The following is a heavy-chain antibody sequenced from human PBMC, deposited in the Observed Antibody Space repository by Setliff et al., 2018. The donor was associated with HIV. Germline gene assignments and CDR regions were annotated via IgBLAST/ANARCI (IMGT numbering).Heavy chain of an antibody. CDR3: ARGAYRFDS. Sequence: SETLSLTCAVYGGSFTAYYWTWIRQPPGKGLEWIGEIHHGGSTNYMPSLKNRVTISVDTPKNQFSLTLRSLTAADTAVYYCARGAYRFDSWGQGNLVTVSS. V-gene: IGHV4-34*01. J-gene: IGHJ5*01. D-gene: IGHD2-2*01. CDR2: IHHGGST. CDR1: GGSFTAYY.